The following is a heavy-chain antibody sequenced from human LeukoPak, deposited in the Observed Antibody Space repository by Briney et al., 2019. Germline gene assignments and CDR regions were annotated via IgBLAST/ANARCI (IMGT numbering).Heavy chain of an antibody. D-gene: IGHD3-10*01. CDR1: GFTFTTYW. J-gene: IGHJ4*02. CDR3: ARQSEGGSGSSFDY. V-gene: IGHV3-7*03. CDR2: IKQGGSEK. Sequence: GGSLRLSCAPSGFTFTTYWMGWVRQSPVKGLEWVASIKQGGSEKHYVDSVKGRFTISRDNAQNSLYLQMNSLKASDTAMYYCARQSEGGSGSSFDYWGQGTLVTVSS.